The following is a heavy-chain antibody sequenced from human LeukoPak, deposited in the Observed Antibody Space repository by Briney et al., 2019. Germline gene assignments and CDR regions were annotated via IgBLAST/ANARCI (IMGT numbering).Heavy chain of an antibody. CDR1: GFTFSRYW. D-gene: IGHD3-10*01. CDR3: ARDRPFDLLSNDY. CDR2: IKQDGSEK. J-gene: IGHJ4*02. Sequence: GGSLRLSCAASGFTFSRYWMSWVRQAPGKGLEWVANIKQDGSEKYYLDSVKGRFTISRDNAKNSLYLQMNSLRAEDTAVYYCARDRPFDLLSNDYWGQGTLVTVPS. V-gene: IGHV3-7*01.